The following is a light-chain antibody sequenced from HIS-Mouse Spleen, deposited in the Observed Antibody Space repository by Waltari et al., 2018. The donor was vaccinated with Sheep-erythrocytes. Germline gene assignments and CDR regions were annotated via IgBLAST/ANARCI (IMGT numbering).Light chain of an antibody. CDR3: YSTDSSGKEV. J-gene: IGLJ2*01. CDR2: EDS. V-gene: IGLV3-10*01. CDR1: ALPQKY. Sequence: SYELTQPPSVSVSPGQTARITCPGDALPQKYAYWYQQKSGQAPVLVIYEDSKRPSGIPERFSGSSSGTMATLTISGAQVEDEADYYCYSTDSSGKEVFGGGTKLTVL.